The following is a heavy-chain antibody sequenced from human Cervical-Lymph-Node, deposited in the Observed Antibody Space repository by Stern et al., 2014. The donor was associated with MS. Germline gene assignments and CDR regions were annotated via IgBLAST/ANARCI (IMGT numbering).Heavy chain of an antibody. CDR1: GATFSTNG. J-gene: IGHJ5*02. V-gene: IGHV1-69*01. Sequence: QVQLVESGAEVKKPGSSVKVSCKVSGATFSTNGISWVRQGPGQGLEWMGAIVPIFEKSNYAQKFRGRVSITADESTNTAYMELTSLTSEDTGVYYCAREHHGGNLAAWGQGTLVTVSS. CDR3: AREHHGGNLAA. D-gene: IGHD4-23*01. CDR2: IVPIFEKS.